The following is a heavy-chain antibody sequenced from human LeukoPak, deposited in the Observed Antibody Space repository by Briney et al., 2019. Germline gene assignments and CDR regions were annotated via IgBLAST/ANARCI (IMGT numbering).Heavy chain of an antibody. V-gene: IGHV4-34*01. D-gene: IGHD1-7*01. CDR3: ARGCIPRLKSPTRPGNYQFWFDP. CDR1: GGSFSSYY. J-gene: IGHJ5*02. CDR2: INHSGST. Sequence: SETLSLTCAVYGGSFSSYYWSWIRQPPGEGLEWIGRINHSGSTNYNHSLKSRVTTSVDTSKNQFSLKLSSVTAADTAVYYCARGCIPRLKSPTRPGNYQFWFDPCGQGSLVTVSS.